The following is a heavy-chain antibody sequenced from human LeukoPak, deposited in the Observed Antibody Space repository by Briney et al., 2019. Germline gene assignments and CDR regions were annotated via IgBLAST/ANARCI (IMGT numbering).Heavy chain of an antibody. J-gene: IGHJ4*02. V-gene: IGHV3-21*01. Sequence: GGSLRLSCAASGFTFSDYNMNWVRQAPGKGLEWVSSISSGSSYIFYADSVKGRFTISRDNTKYSLYLQMNSLRAEDTAAYCCVIGSGLFDYCGQGTLVTVSS. CDR2: ISSGSSYI. CDR1: GFTFSDYN. CDR3: VIGSGLFDY. D-gene: IGHD3-10*01.